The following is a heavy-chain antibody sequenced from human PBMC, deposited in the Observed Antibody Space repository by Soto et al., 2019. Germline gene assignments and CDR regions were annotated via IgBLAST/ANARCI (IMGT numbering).Heavy chain of an antibody. Sequence: SETLSLTCTVSGGSISSSSYYWGWIRQPPGKGLEWIGSIYYSGSTYYNPSLKSRVTISVDTSKNQFSLKLSSVTAADTAVYYCARLRVAAAYIDYWGQGTLVT. D-gene: IGHD6-13*01. CDR1: GGSISSSSYY. CDR2: IYYSGST. CDR3: ARLRVAAAYIDY. J-gene: IGHJ4*02. V-gene: IGHV4-39*01.